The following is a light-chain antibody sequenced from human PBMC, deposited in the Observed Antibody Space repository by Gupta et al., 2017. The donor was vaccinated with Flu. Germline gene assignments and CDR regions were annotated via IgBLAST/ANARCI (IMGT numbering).Light chain of an antibody. CDR1: SLPNQY. CDR2: KDS. J-gene: IGLJ2*01. V-gene: IGLV3-25*01. CDR3: QSVDSSGTVI. Sequence: CSGDSLPNQYIFWYQKKPGQAPVLVIYKDSERPSGIPGRFSGSSSGTTVTLTISGVQAEDEADYYCQSVDSSGTVIFGGGTKLTVL.